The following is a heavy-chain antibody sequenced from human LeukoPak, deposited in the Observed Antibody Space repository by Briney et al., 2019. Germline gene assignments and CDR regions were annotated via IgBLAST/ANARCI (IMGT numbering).Heavy chain of an antibody. V-gene: IGHV4-59*01. CDR2: IYYTGST. CDR3: ATAAEGATTWVFDY. CDR1: GDSISSYF. Sequence: SETLSLTCTVSGDSISSYFWSWIRQPPGKGLEWIGYIYYTGSTNYNPSLKSRVTISVDTSKNQFSLKLSSVTAADTAVYYCATAAEGATTWVFDYWGRGTLVTVSS. D-gene: IGHD5-24*01. J-gene: IGHJ4*02.